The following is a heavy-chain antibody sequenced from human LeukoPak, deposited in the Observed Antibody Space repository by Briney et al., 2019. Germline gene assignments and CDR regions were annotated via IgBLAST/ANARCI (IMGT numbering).Heavy chain of an antibody. Sequence: GGSLRLSCGASEFSLRSYSMDWVRQAPGKGLEWVSHINSGSSTIYYADSVKGRFTISRDNAGNSLYLHMNSLRDEDTAVYYCARVLLERPGIDSFDMWGQGTMVTVSS. CDR3: ARVLLERPGIDSFDM. J-gene: IGHJ3*02. CDR1: EFSLRSYS. CDR2: INSGSSTI. V-gene: IGHV3-48*02. D-gene: IGHD1-1*01.